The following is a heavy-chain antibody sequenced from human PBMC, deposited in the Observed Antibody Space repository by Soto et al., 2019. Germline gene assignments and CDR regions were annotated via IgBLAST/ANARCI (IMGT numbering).Heavy chain of an antibody. CDR1: GDSISSSDSY. D-gene: IGHD2-2*01. J-gene: IGHJ6*02. CDR2: INSRGRT. V-gene: IGHV4-30-4*01. CDR3: ATFSTLGKDYGVDV. Sequence: QVQLQESGPGLVKPSQTLSLTCSVSGDSISSSDSYWRLIRQPPGKGLEWIGYINSRGRTYYKPSLKSLISRTIDPSTNRCSLRLTSVTVADTAVYFGATFSTLGKDYGVDVCGQGTTVTVSS.